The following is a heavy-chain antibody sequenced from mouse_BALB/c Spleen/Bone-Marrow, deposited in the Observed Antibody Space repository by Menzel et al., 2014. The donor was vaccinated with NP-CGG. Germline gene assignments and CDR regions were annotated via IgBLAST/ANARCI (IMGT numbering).Heavy chain of an antibody. CDR2: IDPYNGGT. CDR1: GYAFTSYN. J-gene: IGHJ2*01. V-gene: IGHV1S135*01. D-gene: IGHD1-1*01. Sequence: EVQLQESGPELVKPGASVKVSCKASGYAFTSYNMYWVKQSHGKSLEWIGYIDPYNGGTSYNQKFKGKATLTVDKSSSTAYMHLNSLTSEDSAVYYCARHSYYGSSLFDYWGQGTTLTVSS. CDR3: ARHSYYGSSLFDY.